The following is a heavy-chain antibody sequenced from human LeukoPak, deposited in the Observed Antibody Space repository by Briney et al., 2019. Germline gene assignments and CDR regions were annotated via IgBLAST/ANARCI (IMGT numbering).Heavy chain of an antibody. V-gene: IGHV3-74*01. Sequence: GGSLRLSCAASGFTFSSYWMHWVRQAPGKGLVWVSRINSDGSSTSYADSVKGRFTISRDNAKNTLSLQMSSLRVEDTAVYYCARGGVTAGFDYWGQGTLVTVSS. D-gene: IGHD2-21*02. CDR3: ARGGVTAGFDY. J-gene: IGHJ4*02. CDR1: GFTFSSYW. CDR2: INSDGSST.